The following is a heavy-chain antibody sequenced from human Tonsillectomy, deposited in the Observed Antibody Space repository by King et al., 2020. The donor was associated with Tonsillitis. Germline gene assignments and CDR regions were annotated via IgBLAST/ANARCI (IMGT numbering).Heavy chain of an antibody. CDR3: ARVGLGDMGWAFDI. V-gene: IGHV4-38-2*01. D-gene: IGHD1-26*01. Sequence: VQLQESGPGLVKPSETLSLTCAVSGYSISSGHYWGWNRQPPGKGPEWIGSFHHSGSNYYNPSLRSRVTKSLDTSKNQFSLKLNSVTAADTAVYYCARVGLGDMGWAFDIWGQGTMVTVSS. CDR2: FHHSGSN. J-gene: IGHJ3*02. CDR1: GYSISSGHY.